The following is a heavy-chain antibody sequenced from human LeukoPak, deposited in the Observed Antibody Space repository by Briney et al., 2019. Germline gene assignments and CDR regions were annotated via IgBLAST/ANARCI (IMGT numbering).Heavy chain of an antibody. CDR3: ARWPSGSYYSLMIDY. CDR2: IYYSGST. V-gene: IGHV4-61*01. D-gene: IGHD3-10*01. CDR1: GGSVSSGSYY. J-gene: IGHJ4*02. Sequence: PSETLSLTCTVSGGSVSSGSYYWSWIRQPPGKGLEWIGYIYYSGSTNYNPSLKSRVTISVDTSKNQFSLKLSSVTAADTAVYYCARWPSGSYYSLMIDYWGQGTLVTVSS.